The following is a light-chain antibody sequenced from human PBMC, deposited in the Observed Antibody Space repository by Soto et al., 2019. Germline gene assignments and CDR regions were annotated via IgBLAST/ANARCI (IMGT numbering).Light chain of an antibody. CDR1: TGAVTSNHH. V-gene: IGLV7-46*01. J-gene: IGLJ2*01. Sequence: QSVVTQEPSLTVSPGGTVTLTCGSSTGAVTSNHHPYWFQQKAGQAPRTLIYDTSNKHSWTPARFSGFLLGDKAALTLSGAQPEDEAQYYCLLSYNAARVFGGGTKVTVL. CDR2: DTS. CDR3: LLSYNAARV.